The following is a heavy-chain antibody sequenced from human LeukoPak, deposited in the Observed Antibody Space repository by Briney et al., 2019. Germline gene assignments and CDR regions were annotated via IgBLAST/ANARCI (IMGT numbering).Heavy chain of an antibody. CDR1: GGSISSYY. CDR3: ARDFTNARSYYYYMDV. J-gene: IGHJ6*03. V-gene: IGHV4-59*12. Sequence: SETLSLTCTVSGGSISSYYWSWIRQPPGKGLQWIGYIYYSGSTNYNPSLKSRVTISVDTSKNQFSLKLSSVTAADTAVYYCARDFTNARSYYYYMDVWGKGTTVTVSS. CDR2: IYYSGST.